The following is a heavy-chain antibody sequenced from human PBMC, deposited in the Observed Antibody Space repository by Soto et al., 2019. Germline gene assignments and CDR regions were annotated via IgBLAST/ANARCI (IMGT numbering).Heavy chain of an antibody. Sequence: GESLILSCEASGFTFSSYWMHWVRQGPGKGLEWLSLINSDGSSPNYADSVKGRFTVSRDNAKNTLFLQMNSLRVDDTGIYYCTRDRRISGFDPWGQGTLVTVSS. J-gene: IGHJ5*02. V-gene: IGHV3-74*01. CDR1: GFTFSSYW. D-gene: IGHD3-16*02. CDR2: INSDGSSP. CDR3: TRDRRISGFDP.